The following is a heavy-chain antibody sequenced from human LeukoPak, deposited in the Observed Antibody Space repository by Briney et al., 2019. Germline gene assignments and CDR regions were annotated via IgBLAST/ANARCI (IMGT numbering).Heavy chain of an antibody. CDR2: IIPIFGTA. CDR1: GYTFTSYD. V-gene: IGHV1-69*13. D-gene: IGHD3-10*01. J-gene: IGHJ4*02. Sequence: SVKVSCKASGYTFTSYDINWVRQAPGQGLEWMGGIIPIFGTANYAQKFQGRVTITADESTSTAYMELSSLRSEDTAVYYCARGGGGYYGSGSPIDYWGQGTLVTVSS. CDR3: ARGGGGYYGSGSPIDY.